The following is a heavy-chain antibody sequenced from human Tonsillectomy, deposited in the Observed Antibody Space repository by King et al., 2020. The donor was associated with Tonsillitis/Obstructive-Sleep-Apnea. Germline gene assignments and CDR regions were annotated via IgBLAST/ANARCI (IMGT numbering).Heavy chain of an antibody. CDR3: ARNYQERPPSV. D-gene: IGHD1-1*01. J-gene: IGHJ6*04. CDR1: GGSFSGYY. CDR2: INHTGST. V-gene: IGHV4-34*01. Sequence: VQLQQWGAGLLKPSETLSLTCAVYGGSFSGYYWSWIRQPPGKGLEWIGEINHTGSTNYNPSLKSRDTISVETSKNHFSLKGTSVTAADTAVYYCARNYQERPPSVWGKGTTVTVSS.